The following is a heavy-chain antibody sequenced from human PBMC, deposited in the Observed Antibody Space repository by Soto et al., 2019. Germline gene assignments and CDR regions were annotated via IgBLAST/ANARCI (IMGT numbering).Heavy chain of an antibody. J-gene: IGHJ4*02. CDR1: GFTVSRYD. V-gene: IGHV3-53*01. CDR3: VRVLYHSGVVDF. Sequence: QVVESGGGLIQAGGSTRLSCLASGFTVSRYDMAWVRQAPGKGLEWASIIQRSGETYYSDSAQGRFTISRDNSKNAVYLQMSSLKVGDTGVYSCVRVLYHSGVVDFWGQGSLITVS. CDR2: IQRSGET. D-gene: IGHD3-10*01.